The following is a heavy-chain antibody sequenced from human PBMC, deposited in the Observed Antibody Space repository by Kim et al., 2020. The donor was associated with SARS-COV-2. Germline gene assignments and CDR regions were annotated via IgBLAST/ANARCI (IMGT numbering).Heavy chain of an antibody. CDR2: ISGSGGST. V-gene: IGHV3-23*01. D-gene: IGHD2-2*02. CDR3: AKCDGRPSFIVVVPAAISFDY. Sequence: GGSLRLSCAASGFTFSSYAMSWVRQAPGKGLEWVSAISGSGGSTYYADSVKGRFTISRDNSKNTLYLQMNSLRAEDTAVYYCAKCDGRPSFIVVVPAAISFDYWGQGTLVTVSS. CDR1: GFTFSSYA. J-gene: IGHJ4*02.